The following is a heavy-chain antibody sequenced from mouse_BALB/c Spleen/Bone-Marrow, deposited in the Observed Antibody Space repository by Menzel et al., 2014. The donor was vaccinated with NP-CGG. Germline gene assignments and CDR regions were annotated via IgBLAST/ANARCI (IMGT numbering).Heavy chain of an antibody. CDR1: GFAFSYYD. D-gene: IGHD2-4*01. CDR3: ARRPRGSTMIHYSMDY. CDR2: VSSGGHST. J-gene: IGHJ4*01. V-gene: IGHV5-12-1*01. Sequence: EVHLVESGGGLVKPGGSLKLSCAASGFAFSYYDMSWVRQTPEKRLEWVAYVSSGGHSTYFPDTVKGRFTISRDNAKNTLYLQMSSLKSEDTAMYYCARRPRGSTMIHYSMDYWGQGTSVTVSS.